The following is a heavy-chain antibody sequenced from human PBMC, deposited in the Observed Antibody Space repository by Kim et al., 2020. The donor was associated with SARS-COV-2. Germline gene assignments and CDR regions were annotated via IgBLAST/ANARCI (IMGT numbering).Heavy chain of an antibody. D-gene: IGHD5-18*01. J-gene: IGHJ4*02. CDR2: INSDGSST. CDR3: ARVHGWLQLWLPFDY. V-gene: IGHV3-74*01. CDR1: GFTFSSYW. Sequence: GGSLRLSCAASGFTFSSYWMHWVRQAPGKGLVWVSRINSDGSSTSYADPVKGRFTISRDNAKNTLYLQMNSLRAEDTAVYYCARVHGWLQLWLPFDYWGPGTLVTVSS.